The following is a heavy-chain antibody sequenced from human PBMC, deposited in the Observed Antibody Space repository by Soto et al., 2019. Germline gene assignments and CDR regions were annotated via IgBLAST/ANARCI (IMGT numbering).Heavy chain of an antibody. CDR3: ARQLRSVTIFGVVIHGMDV. D-gene: IGHD3-3*01. CDR2: VYYSGST. V-gene: IGHV4-39*01. CDR1: GDSFSSRPYY. J-gene: IGHJ6*02. Sequence: SETLSLICSVSGDSFSSRPYYWAWIRQSPGKGLEWIGSVYYSGSTYYNPSLRSRVTISVDTSKNQFSLKLTSVTAADTAVYYCARQLRSVTIFGVVIHGMDVWGQGTTVTVSS.